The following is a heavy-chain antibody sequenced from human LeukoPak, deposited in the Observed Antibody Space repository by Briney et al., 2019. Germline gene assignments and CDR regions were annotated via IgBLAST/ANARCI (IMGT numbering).Heavy chain of an antibody. V-gene: IGHV1-24*01. CDR1: GYTFTGYY. CDR3: ATNAKGWSDAFDI. Sequence: GASVKVSCKASGYTFTGYYMHWVRQAPGKGLEWMGGFDPEDGETIYAQKFQGRVTMTEDTSTDTAYMELSSLRSEDTAVYYCATNAKGWSDAFDIWGQGTMVTVSS. CDR2: FDPEDGET. D-gene: IGHD2-15*01. J-gene: IGHJ3*02.